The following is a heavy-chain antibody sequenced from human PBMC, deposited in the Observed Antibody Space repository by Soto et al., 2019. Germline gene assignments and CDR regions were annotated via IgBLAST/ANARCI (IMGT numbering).Heavy chain of an antibody. V-gene: IGHV1-8*02. CDR3: ARKDNWNYEFYYYGMDV. J-gene: IGHJ6*02. D-gene: IGHD1-7*01. CDR1: GGTFGSYA. Sequence: AAVKVSCKASGGTFGSYAISWGRKAPGQGLGWMGWMNPNSGNTGYAQKFQGRVTMTRNTSISTAYMELSSLRSEDTAVYYCARKDNWNYEFYYYGMDVWGQGTTVTVSS. CDR2: MNPNSGNT.